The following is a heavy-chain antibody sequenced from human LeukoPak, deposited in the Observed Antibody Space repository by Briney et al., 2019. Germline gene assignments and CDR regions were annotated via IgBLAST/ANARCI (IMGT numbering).Heavy chain of an antibody. Sequence: SETLSLTCTVSGGSISSYYWSWIRQPAGKGLEWIGRIYTSGSTNYNPSLKSRVTMSVDTSKNQFSLKLSSVTAADTAVYYCARDRYCNLRQYYYYYMDVWGKGTTVTVSS. CDR3: ARDRYCNLRQYYYYYMDV. CDR1: GGSISSYY. V-gene: IGHV4-4*07. CDR2: IYTSGST. J-gene: IGHJ6*03. D-gene: IGHD2-21*02.